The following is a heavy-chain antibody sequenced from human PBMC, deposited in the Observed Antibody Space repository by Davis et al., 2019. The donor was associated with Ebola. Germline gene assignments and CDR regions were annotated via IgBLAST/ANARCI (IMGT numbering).Heavy chain of an antibody. CDR1: GFTFSRYT. Sequence: GGSLRLSCAATGFTFSRYTVHWVRQVPGKGLEWMADISHDGSDKYYADSVKGRFTISRDNSKNTVYLQMNSLRTEDTAIYYCARDWSMVGARYFDYWGQGTLVTVSS. CDR2: ISHDGSDK. D-gene: IGHD1-26*01. J-gene: IGHJ4*02. V-gene: IGHV3-30*04. CDR3: ARDWSMVGARYFDY.